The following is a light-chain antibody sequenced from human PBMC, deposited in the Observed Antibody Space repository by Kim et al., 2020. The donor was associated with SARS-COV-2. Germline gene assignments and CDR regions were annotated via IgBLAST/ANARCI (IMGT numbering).Light chain of an antibody. J-gene: IGKJ4*01. Sequence: DIQMTQSPSAMSASVGDRVTITCRASQGIINNLAWFQQKPGKVPKRLIYGASSLQSGVPSRFSGSGSGTEFSLTISSLQPEDFATYYRLQHNSYPPTFGGGTKVDIK. V-gene: IGKV1-17*03. CDR3: LQHNSYPPT. CDR1: QGIINN. CDR2: GAS.